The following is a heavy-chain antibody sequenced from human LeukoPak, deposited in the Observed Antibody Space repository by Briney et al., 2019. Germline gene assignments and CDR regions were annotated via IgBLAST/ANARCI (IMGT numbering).Heavy chain of an antibody. Sequence: GSLRLSCTASGFTFGTFWMHWVRQAPGRGLVWVSRINTDGSDTTYADSVKGRFTISRDNAKNSLYLQMNSLRVEDTAVYYCASGYNWNYNGMDVWGQGTTVTVS. D-gene: IGHD1-1*01. CDR1: GFTFGTFW. J-gene: IGHJ6*02. CDR3: ASGYNWNYNGMDV. CDR2: INTDGSDT. V-gene: IGHV3-74*01.